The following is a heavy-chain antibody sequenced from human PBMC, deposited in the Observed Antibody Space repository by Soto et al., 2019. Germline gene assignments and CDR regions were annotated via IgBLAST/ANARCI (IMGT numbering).Heavy chain of an antibody. J-gene: IGHJ4*02. CDR1: GFTFSSYG. V-gene: IGHV3-33*01. CDR2: IWYDGSNK. CDR3: ARSITDYYDSSGYYDDY. D-gene: IGHD3-22*01. Sequence: GSLRLSCAASGFTFSSYGMHWVRQAPGKGLEWVAVIWYDGSNKYYADSVKGRFTISRDNSKNTLYLQMNSLRAEDTALYYCARSITDYYDSSGYYDDYWGQGTLVTVSS.